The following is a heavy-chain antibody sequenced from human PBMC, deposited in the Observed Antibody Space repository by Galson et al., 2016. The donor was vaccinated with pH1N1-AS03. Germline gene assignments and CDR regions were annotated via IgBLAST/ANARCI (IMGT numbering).Heavy chain of an antibody. CDR2: ISWNSDKI. V-gene: IGHV3-9*01. J-gene: IGHJ4*02. CDR1: GFSFDDYA. D-gene: IGHD2-8*01. Sequence: SLRLSCAASGFSFDDYAMHWVRQAPGKGLEWVSSISWNSDKITYADSVKGRFTISRDNAKNSLYLEMSSLRAEDTALYYCAKDIGVLMVYTEGPFDYWGPGTLVTVSS. CDR3: AKDIGVLMVYTEGPFDY.